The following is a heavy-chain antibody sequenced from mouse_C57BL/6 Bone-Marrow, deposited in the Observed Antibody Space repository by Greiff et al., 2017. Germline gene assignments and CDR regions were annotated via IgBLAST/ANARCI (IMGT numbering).Heavy chain of an antibody. Sequence: QVQLQQSGPGLVQPSQSLSITCTVSGFSLTSYCVHWVRQSPGKGLEWLGVIWSGGSTNYNAAFISRLSTSKDNSKSQVFFKMNSLQADDTAIYYCASKGGYFDYWGQGTTLTVSS. CDR2: IWSGGST. CDR3: ASKGGYFDY. J-gene: IGHJ2*01. V-gene: IGHV2-2*01. CDR1: GFSLTSYC.